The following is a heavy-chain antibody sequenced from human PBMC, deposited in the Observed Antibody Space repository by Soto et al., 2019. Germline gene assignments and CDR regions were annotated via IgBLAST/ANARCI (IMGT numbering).Heavy chain of an antibody. V-gene: IGHV4-59*01. CDR2: IYYSGST. CDR3: ASDAYTPGGFDP. Sequence: AETMSLTCTVSGGSISSYYWSWIRQPPGKGLEWIGYIYYSGSTNYNPPLKSRVTISVDTSKNQFSLKLSSVNAADTAVYSGASDAYTPGGFDPWGPGTLVYVS. J-gene: IGHJ5*02. CDR1: GGSISSYY. D-gene: IGHD3-16*01.